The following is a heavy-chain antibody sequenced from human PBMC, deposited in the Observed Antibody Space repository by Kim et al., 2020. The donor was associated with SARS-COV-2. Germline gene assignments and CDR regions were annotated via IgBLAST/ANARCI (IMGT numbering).Heavy chain of an antibody. CDR1: GYTFTSYA. Sequence: DSVKVSCKASGYTFTSYAMHWVRQAPGQRLEWMGWINAGNGNTKYSQKFQSRVTITRDTSASTAYMELSSLRSEDTAVYYCARGILTGYYMDYYYYGMDVWGHETTDTVSS. V-gene: IGHV1-3*01. J-gene: IGHJ6*02. CDR3: ARGILTGYYMDYYYYGMDV. D-gene: IGHD3-9*01. CDR2: INAGNGNT.